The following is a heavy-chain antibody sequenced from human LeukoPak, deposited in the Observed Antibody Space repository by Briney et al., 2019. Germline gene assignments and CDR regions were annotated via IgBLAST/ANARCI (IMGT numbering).Heavy chain of an antibody. J-gene: IGHJ5*02. CDR3: ARTGLLVRPAPGNWFDP. D-gene: IGHD3-10*01. CDR2: FIAIFLTA. V-gene: IGHV1-69*01. Sequence: SVKVSCKASGGTFSSYAISWVRQAPGQGLEWMGRFIAIFLTANYAQKFQGRITITADESTSTAYMELSSLRSEDTAVYYCARTGLLVRPAPGNWFDPWGQGTLVTVSS. CDR1: GGTFSSYA.